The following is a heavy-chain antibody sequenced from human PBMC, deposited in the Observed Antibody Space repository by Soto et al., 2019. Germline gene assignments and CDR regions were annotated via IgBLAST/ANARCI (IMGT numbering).Heavy chain of an antibody. V-gene: IGHV1-69*13. D-gene: IGHD6-13*01. J-gene: IGHJ4*02. CDR2: ILPIFTTA. CDR1: GGTFSNYA. CDR3: AKDIGFQQHLFVFDN. Sequence: PVKVSCKACGGTFSNYAFSWVRQAPGQGLEWMGGILPIFTTATYAPKFQDRVTITADESTSTVYMDLSSLRSEDTALYYCAKDIGFQQHLFVFDNWGQGTLVTVSS.